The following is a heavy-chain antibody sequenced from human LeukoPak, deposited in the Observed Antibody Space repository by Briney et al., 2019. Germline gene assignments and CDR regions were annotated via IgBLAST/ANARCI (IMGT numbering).Heavy chain of an antibody. V-gene: IGHV4-59*08. D-gene: IGHD6-19*01. J-gene: IGHJ1*01. Sequence: PSETLSLTCSVSGGSISIYHWTWIRQTPEKGLEWTGYIYYSGGTYYNPSLKSRVTISVDTFKNQFSLKLTSVTAADTAVYYCARYGSTWNGYFQHWGPGTLVTVSS. CDR3: ARYGSTWNGYFQH. CDR1: GGSISIYH. CDR2: IYYSGGT.